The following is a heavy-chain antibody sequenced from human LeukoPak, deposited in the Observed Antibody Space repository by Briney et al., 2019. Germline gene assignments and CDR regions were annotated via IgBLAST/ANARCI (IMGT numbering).Heavy chain of an antibody. CDR1: GFSFSNFA. Sequence: GGSLRLSCVASGFSFSNFAMHWVRQTPGRGLEWLALISHEGGSKTYANSVRGRYTVSRDNSKNTLFLQLNSLRPDDTSVYYCARDWDPLPTAIGSAAFDIWGQGTLVTVSS. D-gene: IGHD2-21*02. J-gene: IGHJ3*02. CDR3: ARDWDPLPTAIGSAAFDI. V-gene: IGHV3-30-3*01. CDR2: ISHEGGSK.